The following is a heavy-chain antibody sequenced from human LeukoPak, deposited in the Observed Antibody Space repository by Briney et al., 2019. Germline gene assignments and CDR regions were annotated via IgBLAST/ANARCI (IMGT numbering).Heavy chain of an antibody. V-gene: IGHV4-61*01. D-gene: IGHD3-22*01. CDR2: IYYSGST. CDR3: ARSPRLLLPDY. CDR1: GGSVSSGSYY. Sequence: PSETLSLTCTVSGGSVSSGSYYWSWIRQPPGKGLEWIGYIYYSGSTNYNPSLKSRVTISVDTSKNQFSLKLSSVTAADTAVYYCARSPRLLLPDYWGQGTLVTVSS. J-gene: IGHJ4*02.